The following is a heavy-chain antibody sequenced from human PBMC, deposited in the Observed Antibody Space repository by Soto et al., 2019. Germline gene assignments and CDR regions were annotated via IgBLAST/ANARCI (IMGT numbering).Heavy chain of an antibody. CDR3: AREAKYYGSGTEGFDY. CDR2: ISASAATT. Sequence: PVGSLRLSCAPSGFTFSSYAMSWVRQAPVKGLEWVSAISASAATTYYADSVKGRFTISRDNSTSTAYMELSSLRSEDTAVYYCAREAKYYGSGTEGFDYWGQGTLVTVSS. CDR1: GFTFSSYA. D-gene: IGHD3-10*01. V-gene: IGHV3-23*01. J-gene: IGHJ4*02.